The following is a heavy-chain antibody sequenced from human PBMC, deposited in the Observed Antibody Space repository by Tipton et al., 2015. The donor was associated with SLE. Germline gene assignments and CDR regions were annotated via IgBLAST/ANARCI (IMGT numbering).Heavy chain of an antibody. D-gene: IGHD4-17*01. V-gene: IGHV4-59*08. CDR3: ASRVVYGDYQDFFDS. Sequence: GASISGHYWSWIRQPPGKGLEWIAHVYHTGTSHQNPSLKSRVAISVDTSKNLFSLKLSSVTAADTAVYFCASRVVYGDYQDFFDSWGQGTLVTVSS. CDR1: GASISGHY. CDR2: VYHTGTS. J-gene: IGHJ4*02.